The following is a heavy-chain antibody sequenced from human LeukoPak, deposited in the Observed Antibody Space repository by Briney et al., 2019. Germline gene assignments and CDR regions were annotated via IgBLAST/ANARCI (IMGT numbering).Heavy chain of an antibody. J-gene: IGHJ4*02. CDR2: INSDGSNT. CDR1: GFIFSSYW. Sequence: GSLRLSCAASGFIFSSYWMHWVRQAPGKGLVWVSRINSDGSNTRYVDSVKGRFTISRDNAKNTLYLQMNSLRAEDTAVYYCAREVGTLDYWGQGTLVTVSS. V-gene: IGHV3-74*01. D-gene: IGHD5-12*01. CDR3: AREVGTLDY.